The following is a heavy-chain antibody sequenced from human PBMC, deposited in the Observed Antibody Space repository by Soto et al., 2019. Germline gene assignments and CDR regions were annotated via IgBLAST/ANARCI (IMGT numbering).Heavy chain of an antibody. Sequence: EVQLVESGGGLVQPGGSLRLSCAASGFTFSSYWMHWVRQAPGKGLVWVSRINSDGSSTSYADSVKGRFTISRDNAKNRLYLQTNSLRAEDTALYYCARRSSGWFSPTLWGQGTMVTVSS. V-gene: IGHV3-74*01. J-gene: IGHJ3*01. CDR1: GFTFSSYW. CDR2: INSDGSST. CDR3: ARRSSGWFSPTL. D-gene: IGHD6-19*01.